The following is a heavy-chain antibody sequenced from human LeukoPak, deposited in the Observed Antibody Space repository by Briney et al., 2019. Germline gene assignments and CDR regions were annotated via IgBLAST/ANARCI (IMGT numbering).Heavy chain of an antibody. V-gene: IGHV3-30*02. CDR1: GFTFSSYS. Sequence: QSGGSLRLSCAASGFTFSSYSLNWVRQAPGKGLEWVAFIRYDGSNKYYADSVKGRFTISRDNSKNTLYLQMNSLRAEDTAVYYCAKSAIAARPAVPSGYWGQGALVTVSS. CDR2: IRYDGSNK. CDR3: AKSAIAARPAVPSGY. J-gene: IGHJ4*02. D-gene: IGHD6-6*01.